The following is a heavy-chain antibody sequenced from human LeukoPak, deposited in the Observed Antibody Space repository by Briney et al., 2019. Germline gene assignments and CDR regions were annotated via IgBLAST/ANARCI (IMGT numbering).Heavy chain of an antibody. V-gene: IGHV1-46*01. J-gene: IGHJ4*02. CDR2: INPSGGST. D-gene: IGHD3-10*01. Sequence: ASVKVSCKASGYTFTSYYMHWVRQAPGQGLEWMGIINPSGGSTSYAQKFQGRVTMTRDTSTSTVYMELSSLRSEDTAVYYCGREWDIRITRVGGVTLDYWGKGPRVTVPS. CDR1: GYTFTSYY. CDR3: GREWDIRITRVGGVTLDY.